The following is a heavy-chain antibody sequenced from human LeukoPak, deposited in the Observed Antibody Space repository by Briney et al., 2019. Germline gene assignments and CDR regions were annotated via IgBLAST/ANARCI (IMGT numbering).Heavy chain of an antibody. J-gene: IGHJ4*02. CDR1: GFTFSSYG. CDR3: ARDPSVVVVAAPFDY. Sequence: GGSLRLSCTASGFTFSSYGMHWVRQAPGKGLEWVAVISYDGSNKYYADSVKGRFTISRDNSKNTLYLQMNSLRAEDTAVYYCARDPSVVVVAAPFDYWGQGTLVTVSS. V-gene: IGHV3-30*03. CDR2: ISYDGSNK. D-gene: IGHD2-15*01.